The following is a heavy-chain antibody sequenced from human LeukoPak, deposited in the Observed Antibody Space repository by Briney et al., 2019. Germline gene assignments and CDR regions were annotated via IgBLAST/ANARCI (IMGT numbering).Heavy chain of an antibody. D-gene: IGHD4-11*01. V-gene: IGHV1-8*02. CDR2: MNPNSGNT. CDR3: ARASTVTTKVYYYMDV. J-gene: IGHJ6*03. Sequence: GASVRVSCKASGYTFTSYDINWVRQATGQGLEWMGWMNPNSGNTGYAQKFQGRVTMTTDTSTSTAYMELRSLRSDDTAVYYCARASTVTTKVYYYMDVWGKGTTVTVSS. CDR1: GYTFTSYD.